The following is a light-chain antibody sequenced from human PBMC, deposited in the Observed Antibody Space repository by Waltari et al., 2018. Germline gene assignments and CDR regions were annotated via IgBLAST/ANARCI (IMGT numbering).Light chain of an antibody. Sequence: EIVMTQSPATLSLSPGETATLSCRASQSVGNYLAWYHQKPGQAPKLLVHSVFFRATGIPDRFSGSGSGTDFTLTINSLEPEDVGVYHCQQYNDSLPTFGQGTKVEIK. CDR2: SVF. CDR1: QSVGNY. V-gene: IGKV3-11*01. CDR3: QQYNDSLPT. J-gene: IGKJ1*01.